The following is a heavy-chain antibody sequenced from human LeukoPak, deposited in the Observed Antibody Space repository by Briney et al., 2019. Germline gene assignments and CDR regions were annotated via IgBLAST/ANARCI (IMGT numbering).Heavy chain of an antibody. V-gene: IGHV3-23*01. Sequence: GGSLRLSCAASDFSFITYAMSWARQAPGKGLEWVSTISGGGDATYYADSVKGRFTISRDNSKNTLYLQMNSLRVGDTAVYYCARDSLMLRGPLVIYYFDFWGQGTLVTVSS. J-gene: IGHJ4*02. CDR1: DFSFITYA. D-gene: IGHD3-10*01. CDR2: ISGGGDAT. CDR3: ARDSLMLRGPLVIYYFDF.